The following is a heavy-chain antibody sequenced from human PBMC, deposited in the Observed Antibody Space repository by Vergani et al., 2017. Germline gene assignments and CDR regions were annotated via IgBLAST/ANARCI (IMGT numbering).Heavy chain of an antibody. V-gene: IGHV4-61*02. CDR3: ARSFHGAGRPFDY. CDR2: IYLSGST. Sequence: QVQLQESGPGLLKPSQTLSLNCTVSGGSVSSGSYYWSWIRQPAGKGLEWIGRIYLSGSTNYSPSLESGVTISIHPSKNQVSLQLNSVTAADTAVYYGARSFHGAGRPFDYWGQGTLVTVSS. CDR1: GGSVSSGSYY. D-gene: IGHD3-10*01. J-gene: IGHJ4*02.